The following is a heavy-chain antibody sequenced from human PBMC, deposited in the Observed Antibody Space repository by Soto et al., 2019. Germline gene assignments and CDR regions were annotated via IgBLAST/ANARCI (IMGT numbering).Heavy chain of an antibody. CDR2: ISGSGGST. CDR3: ARWGEDSYGSLGHYYYGMDV. D-gene: IGHD5-18*01. J-gene: IGHJ6*02. Sequence: GGSLRLSCAASGFTFSSYAMSWVRQAPGKGLEWVSAISGSGGSTYYADSVKGRFTISRDDSKNTLFLQMNSLRAEDTAVYYWARWGEDSYGSLGHYYYGMDVWGQGTTVTVSS. CDR1: GFTFSSYA. V-gene: IGHV3-23*01.